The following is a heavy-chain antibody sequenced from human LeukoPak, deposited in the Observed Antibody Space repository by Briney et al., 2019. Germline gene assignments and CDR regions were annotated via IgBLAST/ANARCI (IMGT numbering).Heavy chain of an antibody. CDR1: GYTFTGYY. CDR3: ARRASSSWYRDPWGFDC. D-gene: IGHD6-13*01. Sequence: EASVKVSCKASGYTFTGYYMHWVRQAPGQGLEWMGWINPNSGGTNYAQKFQGRVTMTRDTSISTAYMELSRLRSDDTAVYYCARRASSSWYRDPWGFDCWGQGTLVTVSS. CDR2: INPNSGGT. V-gene: IGHV1-2*02. J-gene: IGHJ4*02.